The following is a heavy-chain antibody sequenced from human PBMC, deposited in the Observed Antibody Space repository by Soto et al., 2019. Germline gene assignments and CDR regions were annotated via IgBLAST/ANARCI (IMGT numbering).Heavy chain of an antibody. J-gene: IGHJ4*02. V-gene: IGHV3-23*01. Sequence: EVQLLESGGGLVQPGGSLRLSCAASGFTFSSYAMSWVRQAPGKGLEWVSAISGSGGSTYYADSVKGRFTISRDNSKNTLYLQMNSLRAEDTAVDYCAKDKSAAGTRGINYWGQGTLVTVSS. D-gene: IGHD6-13*01. CDR1: GFTFSSYA. CDR2: ISGSGGST. CDR3: AKDKSAAGTRGINY.